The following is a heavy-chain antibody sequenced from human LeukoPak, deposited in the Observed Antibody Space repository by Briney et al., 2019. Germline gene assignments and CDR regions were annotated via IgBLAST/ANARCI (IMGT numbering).Heavy chain of an antibody. Sequence: PGGSLRLSCAASGFTFSNYAMSWDRQAPGKGLEWVSAISGSGGSTYYADSVKGRFTISRDNSKNTLYLQMNSLRAEDTAVYYCAKGRGDPYDYWGQGTLVTVSS. CDR1: GFTFSNYA. V-gene: IGHV3-23*01. CDR2: ISGSGGST. CDR3: AKGRGDPYDY. D-gene: IGHD4-17*01. J-gene: IGHJ4*02.